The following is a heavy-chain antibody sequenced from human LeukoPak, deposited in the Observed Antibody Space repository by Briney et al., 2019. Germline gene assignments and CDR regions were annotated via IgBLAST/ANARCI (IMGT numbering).Heavy chain of an antibody. D-gene: IGHD1-1*01. Sequence: GGSLRLSCAASGFTFSSYGMHWVRQAPGKGLEWVAFIRYDGSNKYYADSVKGRFTISRDNSKNTLYLQMNGLRAEDTAVYYCAKDPLDRASRWYFDYWGQGTLVTVSS. V-gene: IGHV3-30*02. CDR2: IRYDGSNK. CDR1: GFTFSSYG. CDR3: AKDPLDRASRWYFDY. J-gene: IGHJ4*02.